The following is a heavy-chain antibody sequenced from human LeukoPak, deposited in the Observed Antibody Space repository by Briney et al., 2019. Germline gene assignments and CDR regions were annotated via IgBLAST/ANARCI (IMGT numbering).Heavy chain of an antibody. J-gene: IGHJ4*02. D-gene: IGHD3-22*01. V-gene: IGHV4-34*01. CDR2: INHSGST. CDR1: GGSFSGYY. Sequence: SETLSLTCAVYGGSFSGYYWSWIRQPPGKGLEWIGEINHSGSTNYNPSLKSRVTISVDTSKNQFSLKLSSVTAADTAVYYCARVGFTMIVLWGQGTLVAVSS. CDR3: ARVGFTMIVL.